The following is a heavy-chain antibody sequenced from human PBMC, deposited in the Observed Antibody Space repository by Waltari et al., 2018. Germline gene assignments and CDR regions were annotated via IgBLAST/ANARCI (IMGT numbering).Heavy chain of an antibody. J-gene: IGHJ5*02. V-gene: IGHV7-4-1*02. D-gene: IGHD2-2*01. Sequence: QVQLVQSGSELKKPGASVKVSCKASGYTFTNYAINWLRQAPGQGLELMGWINTNTGNPTYAQGFTGRFVFSLDTSVSTAYLQINSLKADDTAVYYCAREVVPAATIVVNWFDPWGQGTLVTVSS. CDR1: GYTFTNYA. CDR2: INTNTGNP. CDR3: AREVVPAATIVVNWFDP.